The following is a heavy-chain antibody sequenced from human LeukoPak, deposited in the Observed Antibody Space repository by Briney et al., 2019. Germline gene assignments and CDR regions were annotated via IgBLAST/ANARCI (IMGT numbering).Heavy chain of an antibody. CDR2: IIPIFGTA. CDR1: GGTFSSYA. J-gene: IGHJ3*02. V-gene: IGHV1-69*13. CDR3: ARGGIAAADAFDI. D-gene: IGHD6-13*01. Sequence: SVKVSCKASGGTFSSYAISWVRQAPGQGLEWMGGIIPIFGTANYAQKFQGRVTITADESTSTAYMELSSLRSEDTAVYYCARGGIAAADAFDIWGQGTMVTVSS.